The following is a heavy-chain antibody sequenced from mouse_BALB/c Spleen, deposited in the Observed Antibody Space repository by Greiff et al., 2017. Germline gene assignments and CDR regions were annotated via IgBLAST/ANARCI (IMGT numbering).Heavy chain of an antibody. D-gene: IGHD2-14*01. CDR3: ARKDYRSSSWFAY. J-gene: IGHJ3*01. CDR2: ISSGGSYT. CDR1: GFTFSSYA. Sequence: EVKLVESGGGLVKPGGSLKLSCAASGFTFSSYAMSWVRQSPEKRLEWVAEISSGGSYTYYPDTVTGRFTISRDNAKNTLYLEMSSLRSEDTAMYYCARKDYRSSSWFAYWGQGTLVTVSA. V-gene: IGHV5-9-4*01.